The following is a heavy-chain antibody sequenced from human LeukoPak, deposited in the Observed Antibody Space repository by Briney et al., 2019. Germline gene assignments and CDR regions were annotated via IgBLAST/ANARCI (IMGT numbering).Heavy chain of an antibody. D-gene: IGHD2-15*01. V-gene: IGHV3-30*02. J-gene: IGHJ6*03. CDR3: ATLLGYFDYYYYMDV. CDR1: GFTFSSYG. CDR2: IRYDGSNK. Sequence: GGSLRLSCAASGFTFSSYGMHWVRQAPGKGLEWVAFIRYDGSNKYYADSVKGRFTISRDNSKNTLYLQMNSLRAEDTAVYYCATLLGYFDYYYYMDVWGKGTTVTVSS.